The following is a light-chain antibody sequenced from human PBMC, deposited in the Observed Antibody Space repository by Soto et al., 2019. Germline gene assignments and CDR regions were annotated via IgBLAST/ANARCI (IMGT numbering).Light chain of an antibody. Sequence: DVVMTQSPLSLPVTLGQPSSISCSSIQSLLYNNTYNYLDWYVQKPGQSPQLLIYFGSNRAPGVPDRFSGSGSGTDFTLKINRVEAEDVGTYYCMQALQSLTFGQGTRLEIK. J-gene: IGKJ5*01. CDR3: MQALQSLT. CDR2: FGS. CDR1: QSLLYNNTYNY. V-gene: IGKV2-28*01.